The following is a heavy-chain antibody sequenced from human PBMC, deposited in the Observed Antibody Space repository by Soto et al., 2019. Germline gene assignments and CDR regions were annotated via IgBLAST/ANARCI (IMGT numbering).Heavy chain of an antibody. D-gene: IGHD3-10*01. J-gene: IGHJ4*02. V-gene: IGHV4-38-2*01. CDR1: GYSISSSNW. CDR3: ARHNYGSGSTYFDY. Sequence: SETLSLTCAVSGYSISSSNWWGWIRQPPGKGLEWIASFFIGGNTYYNPSLKSRVTISVDTSKNQFSLKLSSVTAADTAVYYCARHNYGSGSTYFDYWGQGTLVTVSS. CDR2: FFIGGNT.